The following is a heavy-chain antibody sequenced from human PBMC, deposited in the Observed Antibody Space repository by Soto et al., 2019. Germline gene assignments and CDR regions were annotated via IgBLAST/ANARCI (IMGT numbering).Heavy chain of an antibody. CDR1: GYTLTRYG. Sequence: ASVKVSCQASGYTLTRYGISWVRQAPGQGLEWMGWISAYNGNTNYAQKLQGRVTMTTDTSTSTAYMELRSLRSDDTAVYYCARHKTAYSSGWFDYWGQGTLVTVSS. CDR2: ISAYNGNT. D-gene: IGHD6-19*01. J-gene: IGHJ4*02. V-gene: IGHV1-18*01. CDR3: ARHKTAYSSGWFDY.